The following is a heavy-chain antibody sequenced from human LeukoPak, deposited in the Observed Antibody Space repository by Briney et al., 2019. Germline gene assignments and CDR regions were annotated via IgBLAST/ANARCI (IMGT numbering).Heavy chain of an antibody. D-gene: IGHD2-15*01. J-gene: IGHJ4*02. CDR1: GFTFSDYY. V-gene: IGHV3-11*01. Sequence: GSLRLSCAASGFTFSDYYMSWIRHAPVKGLEWVSYISSSGSTIYYADSVQGRFTISRDNAKNSLYLQMNSLRAEDTAVYYCARGYCSGGSCYSCFDYWGQGTLVTVSS. CDR2: ISSSGSTI. CDR3: ARGYCSGGSCYSCFDY.